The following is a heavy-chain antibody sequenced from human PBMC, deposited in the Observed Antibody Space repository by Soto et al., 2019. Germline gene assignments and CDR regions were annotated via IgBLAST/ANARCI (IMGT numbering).Heavy chain of an antibody. J-gene: IGHJ5*02. Sequence: GGLRLSCAASGFTFSSYAMSWVRQAPGKGLEWVSAISGSGGSTYYADSVKGRFTISRDNSKNTLYLQMNSLRAEDTAVYYCAKVLGYCSGGSCYNWFDPWGQGTLVTVSS. CDR2: ISGSGGST. D-gene: IGHD2-15*01. CDR1: GFTFSSYA. CDR3: AKVLGYCSGGSCYNWFDP. V-gene: IGHV3-23*01.